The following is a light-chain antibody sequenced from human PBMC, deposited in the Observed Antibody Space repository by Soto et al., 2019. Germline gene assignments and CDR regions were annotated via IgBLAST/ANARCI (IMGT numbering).Light chain of an antibody. Sequence: QSVLTQPASVSGSPGQSITISCTGTSRDIGFYNYVSWYQQHPGKAPKLIIYEVAKRPSGVSSRFSGSKSGNTASLTISGLQAEDEADYYCCSYAGTYALFGGGTKLTVL. CDR3: CSYAGTYAL. J-gene: IGLJ2*01. CDR2: EVA. V-gene: IGLV2-14*01. CDR1: SRDIGFYNY.